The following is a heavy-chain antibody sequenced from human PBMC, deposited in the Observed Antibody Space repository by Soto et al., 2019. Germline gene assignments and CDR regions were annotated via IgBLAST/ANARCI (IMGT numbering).Heavy chain of an antibody. Sequence: LRLSCAASGFTFSSYAMYWVRQAPGEGLEWVAVISYDGSNKYYADSVKGRFTISRDNSKNTLYLQMNSLRAEDTAVYYCARDLGNYDILTGYSYYYYYGMDVWGQGTTVTISS. V-gene: IGHV3-30-3*01. CDR2: ISYDGSNK. CDR1: GFTFSSYA. D-gene: IGHD3-9*01. CDR3: ARDLGNYDILTGYSYYYYYGMDV. J-gene: IGHJ6*02.